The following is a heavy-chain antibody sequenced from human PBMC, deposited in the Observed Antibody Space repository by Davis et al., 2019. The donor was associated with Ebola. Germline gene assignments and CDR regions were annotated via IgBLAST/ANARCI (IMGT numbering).Heavy chain of an antibody. CDR3: ARDRGDGYRSGLDY. D-gene: IGHD5-24*01. CDR1: GFTFSRYG. J-gene: IGHJ4*02. Sequence: GESLKISCLASGFTFSRYGMHWVCQAPGKGLVWVSRTNTDGSSTTYADSVQGRFTISRDDAKNSLYLQMNSLRADDTAVYFCARDRGDGYRSGLDYWGQGALVTVSS. CDR2: TNTDGSST. V-gene: IGHV3-74*01.